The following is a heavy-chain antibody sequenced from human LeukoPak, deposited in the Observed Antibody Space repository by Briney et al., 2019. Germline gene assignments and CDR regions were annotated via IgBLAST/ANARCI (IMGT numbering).Heavy chain of an antibody. J-gene: IGHJ5*02. V-gene: IGHV1-18*01. D-gene: IGHD3-22*01. Sequence: ASVKVSCKASDYTFTSYGISWVRQAPGQGLEWMGWVSAYNGNTNYAQKLQGRVTMTTDTSTSTAYMELRSLRSDDTAVYYCARELSGDSSGYYSWFDPWGQGTLVTVSS. CDR2: VSAYNGNT. CDR3: ARELSGDSSGYYSWFDP. CDR1: DYTFTSYG.